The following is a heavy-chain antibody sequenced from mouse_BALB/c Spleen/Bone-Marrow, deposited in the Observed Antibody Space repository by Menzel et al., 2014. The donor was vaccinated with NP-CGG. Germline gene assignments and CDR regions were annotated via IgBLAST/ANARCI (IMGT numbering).Heavy chain of an antibody. Sequence: QVQLQQSGAELMKPGASVKISCKATGYTFNSYWIEWVKQRPGHGLEWIGEILPGSGSTNYNEKFKGKATFTTDTSSNTAYMQLSSLTSEDSAVYYCARGGYGCLFAYWGQGTLVTVSA. J-gene: IGHJ3*01. D-gene: IGHD2-2*01. CDR1: GYTFNSYW. V-gene: IGHV1-9*01. CDR2: ILPGSGST. CDR3: ARGGYGCLFAY.